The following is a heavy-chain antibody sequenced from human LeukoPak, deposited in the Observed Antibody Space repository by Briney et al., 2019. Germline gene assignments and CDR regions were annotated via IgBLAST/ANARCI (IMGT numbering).Heavy chain of an antibody. CDR1: GFTFDDYA. Sequence: PGRSLRLSCAASGFTFDDYAMHWVRHAPGKGLEWVSGISWNSGSIGYADSVKGRFTISRDNAKNSLYLQMNSLRAEDTALYYCAKDISWGDYGDLQFDYWGQGTLVTVSS. CDR3: AKDISWGDYGDLQFDY. CDR2: ISWNSGSI. J-gene: IGHJ4*02. D-gene: IGHD4-17*01. V-gene: IGHV3-9*01.